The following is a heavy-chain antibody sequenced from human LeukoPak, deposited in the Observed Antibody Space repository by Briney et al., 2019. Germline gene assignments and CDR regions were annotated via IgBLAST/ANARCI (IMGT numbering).Heavy chain of an antibody. CDR3: ARVAMVRGLYFQH. Sequence: GGSLRLSCAASGFTVSSNYMSWVRQAPGKGLEWVSVIYSGGSTYYADSVKGRFTISRDNSKNTLYLQMNSLRAEDTAVYYCARVAMVRGLYFQHWGQGTLVTVSS. V-gene: IGHV3-53*01. J-gene: IGHJ1*01. D-gene: IGHD3-10*01. CDR1: GFTVSSNY. CDR2: IYSGGST.